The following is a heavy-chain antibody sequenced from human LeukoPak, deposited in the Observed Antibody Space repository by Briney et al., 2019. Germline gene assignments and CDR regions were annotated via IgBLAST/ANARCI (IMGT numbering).Heavy chain of an antibody. Sequence: ASVKVSCKASGYTFTGYYIHWVRQAPGQGLEWMGWINPNSGDTNYVRKFQGRATMTRDTSITTAYMELSRLISDDTAVYYCATWELPRRADFDYWGQGTLVTVSS. V-gene: IGHV1-2*02. CDR1: GYTFTGYY. J-gene: IGHJ4*02. D-gene: IGHD1-26*01. CDR3: ATWELPRRADFDY. CDR2: INPNSGDT.